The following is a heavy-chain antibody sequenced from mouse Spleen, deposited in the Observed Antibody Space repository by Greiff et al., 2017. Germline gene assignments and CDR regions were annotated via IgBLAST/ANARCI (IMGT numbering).Heavy chain of an antibody. CDR2: IWRGGST. V-gene: IGHV2-5-1*01. J-gene: IGHJ4*01. Sequence: QVQLQQSGPSLVQPSQSLSITCTVSGFSLTSYGVHWVRQSPGKGLEWLGVIWRGGSTDYNAAFMSRLSITKDNSKSQVFFKMNSLQADDTAIYYCAKKTRLPYYYAMDYWGQGTSVTVSS. CDR3: AKKTRLPYYYAMDY. D-gene: IGHD1-2*01. CDR1: GFSLTSYG.